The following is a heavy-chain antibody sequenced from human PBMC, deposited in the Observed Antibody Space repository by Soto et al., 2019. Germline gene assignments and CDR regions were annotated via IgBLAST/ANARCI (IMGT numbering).Heavy chain of an antibody. CDR1: GFTFSSYS. V-gene: IGHV3-21*02. Sequence: EVQLVESGGGLVKPGGSLRLSCAASGFTFSSYSMNWVLQAPGKGLEWVASISSSSSYIYYADSVKGRFTISRDKAKNSLFLQMRSLRAEDTALYYCARHQGPAAGNYGMDGWGRGTTVTVSS. CDR3: ARHQGPAAGNYGMDG. D-gene: IGHD6-13*01. J-gene: IGHJ6*02. CDR2: ISSSSSYI.